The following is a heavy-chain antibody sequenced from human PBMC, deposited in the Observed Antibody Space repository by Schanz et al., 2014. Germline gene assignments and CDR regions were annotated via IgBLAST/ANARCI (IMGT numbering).Heavy chain of an antibody. CDR1: GFTMITYA. J-gene: IGHJ4*02. CDR3: IRGDIMVVPVAHF. D-gene: IGHD2-2*01. Sequence: QVQLVESGGGVVQPGRSLRLSCAASGFTMITYAMHWVRQPPGKGLEWVAIITYDGSNTYHADSVKGRFTISRDNSKNTLYLQMTSLRAEDTAVDYCIRGDIMVVPVAHFWGQGILVTVSS. V-gene: IGHV3-30*04. CDR2: ITYDGSNT.